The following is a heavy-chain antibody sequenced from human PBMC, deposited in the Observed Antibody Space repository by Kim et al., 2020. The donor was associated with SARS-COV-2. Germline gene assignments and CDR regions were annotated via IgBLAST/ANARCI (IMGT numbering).Heavy chain of an antibody. J-gene: IGHJ2*01. Sequence: SETLSLTCTVSGGSMTSFYWGWIRQPPGKGLEWIGSIYYSGNTIYNPSLKSRVTMSVDTSKKQFSLNLTSVTAADTAVYYCAKHSQGVEAGTRYWYFDLWGRGTLGSVSS. CDR1: GGSMTSFY. CDR2: IYYSGNT. V-gene: IGHV4-59*01. CDR3: AKHSQGVEAGTRYWYFDL. D-gene: IGHD6-19*01.